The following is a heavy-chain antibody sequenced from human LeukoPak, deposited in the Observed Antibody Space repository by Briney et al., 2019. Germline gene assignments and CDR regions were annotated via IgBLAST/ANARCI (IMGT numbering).Heavy chain of an antibody. Sequence: SVKVSCKTSGGVFRSYAINWVRQAPGQGLEWMGLIIPFFGTPNYAQRFQGRVTITADESTSTTYMELSSLRSEDTAVYYCARGKDHDYYGMVVRGQGTTVTVSS. CDR2: IIPFFGTP. V-gene: IGHV1-69*13. CDR1: GGVFRSYA. D-gene: IGHD1-14*01. J-gene: IGHJ6*02. CDR3: ARGKDHDYYGMVV.